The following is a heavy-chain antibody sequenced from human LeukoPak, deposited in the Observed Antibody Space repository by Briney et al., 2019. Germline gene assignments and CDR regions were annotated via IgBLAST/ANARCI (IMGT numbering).Heavy chain of an antibody. D-gene: IGHD6-19*01. CDR1: GFTFSNYA. Sequence: PGGSLRLSCAASGFTFSNYAMHWVRQAPGKGLEWVAVIGYDGKYKHYADSVKGRFSISRDRSKTTADLEMSSLRTDDTAVYYCARGSGWFFDTWGQGTLVTVSS. V-gene: IGHV3-30*04. J-gene: IGHJ4*02. CDR2: IGYDGKYK. CDR3: ARGSGWFFDT.